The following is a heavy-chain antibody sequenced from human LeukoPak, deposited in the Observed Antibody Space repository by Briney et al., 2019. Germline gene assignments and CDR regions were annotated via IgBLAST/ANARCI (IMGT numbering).Heavy chain of an antibody. Sequence: SETLSLTCTVSGGFISSSSYYWSWIRQPAGKGLEWIGRIYTSGSTNYNPSLKSRVTMSVDTSKNQFSLKLSSVTAADTAVYYCARGSGYYGNWGQGTLVTVSS. V-gene: IGHV4-61*02. J-gene: IGHJ4*02. CDR2: IYTSGST. D-gene: IGHD3-22*01. CDR1: GGFISSSSYY. CDR3: ARGSGYYGN.